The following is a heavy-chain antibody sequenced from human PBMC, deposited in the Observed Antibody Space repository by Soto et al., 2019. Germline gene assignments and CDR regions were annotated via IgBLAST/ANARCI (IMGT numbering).Heavy chain of an antibody. J-gene: IGHJ6*03. Sequence: QVQLQQWGAGLLEPSETLSLTCAVYGGSFSGYYWSWIRQPPGKVLEWIGEINHSGNTNYNPSLKSRVTISVDKSKNQFSLKLSSVTAADTAVYYCASQGLPYVDWSPTPLYYMDVWGKGTTVTVSS. CDR3: ASQGLPYVDWSPTPLYYMDV. CDR2: INHSGNT. V-gene: IGHV4-34*01. D-gene: IGHD3-9*01. CDR1: GGSFSGYY.